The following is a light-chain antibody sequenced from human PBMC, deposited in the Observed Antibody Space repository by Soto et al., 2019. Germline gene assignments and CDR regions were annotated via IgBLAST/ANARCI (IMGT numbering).Light chain of an antibody. J-gene: IGLJ2*01. Sequence: QSALTQPASVSGSPGQSITISCTGTSSDVGSYNLVSWYQQHPGKAPKLMIYEGSKRPSGVSNRFSGSKSGNTASLPISGLQAEDEADYYCCSYAVSSLVFGAGTKLTVL. CDR3: CSYAVSSLV. CDR2: EGS. V-gene: IGLV2-23*01. CDR1: SSDVGSYNL.